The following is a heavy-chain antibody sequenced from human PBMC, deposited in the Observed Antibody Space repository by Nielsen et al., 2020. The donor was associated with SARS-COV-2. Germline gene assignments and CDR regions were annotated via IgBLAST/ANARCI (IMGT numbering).Heavy chain of an antibody. Sequence: SDTMSLPCTVSGGSISSGDYYWNLVRQPPGKGLEWIGHIYYSGSTYYNPSLKSRVTISEDTSKNQFSLNLSSVTAADTAVYYCARTTVTTAFDYWGQGTLVTVSS. CDR1: GGSISSGDYY. CDR2: IYYSGST. D-gene: IGHD4-17*01. CDR3: ARTTVTTAFDY. J-gene: IGHJ4*02. V-gene: IGHV4-30-4*02.